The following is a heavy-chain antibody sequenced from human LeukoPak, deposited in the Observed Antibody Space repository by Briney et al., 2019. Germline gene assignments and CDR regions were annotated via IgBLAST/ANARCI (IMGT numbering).Heavy chain of an antibody. CDR1: GFTLSSYS. D-gene: IGHD3-22*01. J-gene: IGHJ3*02. V-gene: IGHV3-48*04. CDR2: LTTSGSTK. Sequence: GGSLRLSCAASGFTLSSYSMNWVRQAPGKGLEWISYLTTSGSTKYYADSVKGRFTISRDNAKNSLFLQMNSLRAEDTAVYYCARDRDPGYYDTNGYRRVNAFDIWGQGTMVTVSS. CDR3: ARDRDPGYYDTNGYRRVNAFDI.